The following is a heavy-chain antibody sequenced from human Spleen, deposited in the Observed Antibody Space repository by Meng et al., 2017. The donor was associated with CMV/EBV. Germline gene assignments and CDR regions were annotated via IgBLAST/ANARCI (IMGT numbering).Heavy chain of an antibody. CDR3: ARGGLGGIVPFFFDF. D-gene: IGHD2/OR15-2a*01. CDR1: GYTFTNYW. Sequence: KVSCKASGYTFTNYWIVWVRQRPGKGLEWMGVIFPGDSHTTYGPSFQGHVTISADTSISTAFLQWSSLEASDTAMYYCARGGLGGIVPFFFDFWGQGTLVTVSS. V-gene: IGHV5-51*01. J-gene: IGHJ4*02. CDR2: IFPGDSHT.